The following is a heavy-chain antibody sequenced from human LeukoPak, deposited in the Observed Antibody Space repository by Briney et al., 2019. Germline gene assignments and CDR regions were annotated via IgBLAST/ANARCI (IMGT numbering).Heavy chain of an antibody. Sequence: SETLSLTCTVSGGSISSYYWSWIRQPPGKGLECIGYIYTSGSTNYNPSLKSRVTISVDTSKNQISLKLSSVTAADTAVYYCARQRVLNYHFDYWGQGTLVTVSS. CDR3: ARQRVLNYHFDY. D-gene: IGHD6-13*01. CDR2: IYTSGST. V-gene: IGHV4-4*09. CDR1: GGSISSYY. J-gene: IGHJ4*02.